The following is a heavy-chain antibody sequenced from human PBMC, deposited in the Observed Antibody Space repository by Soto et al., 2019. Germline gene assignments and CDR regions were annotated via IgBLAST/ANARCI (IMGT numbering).Heavy chain of an antibody. CDR1: GGSFSGYY. V-gene: IGHV4-34*01. CDR3: ARDAYCGGDCIDAFDI. D-gene: IGHD2-21*02. Sequence: SETLSLTCAVYGGSFSGYYWSWIRQPPGKGLEWIGEINHSGSTNYNPSLKSRVTISVDTSKNQFSLKLSSVTAADTAVYYCARDAYCGGDCIDAFDIWGQGTMVTVSS. CDR2: INHSGST. J-gene: IGHJ3*02.